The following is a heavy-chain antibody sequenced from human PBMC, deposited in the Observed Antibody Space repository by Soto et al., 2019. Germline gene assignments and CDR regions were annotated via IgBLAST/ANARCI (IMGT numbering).Heavy chain of an antibody. V-gene: IGHV3-23*01. CDR3: AKDGSNTWYYFDY. J-gene: IGHJ4*02. D-gene: IGHD6-13*01. CDR2: ISDSVGIT. CDR1: TFTFSNAW. Sequence: GGSLRLSCAASTFTFSNAWMNWVRQAPGKGLEWVSAISDSVGITYYADSVKGRFTISRDNSKNTLYLQMNSLRAEDTAVYYCAKDGSNTWYYFDYWGQGTLVTVSS.